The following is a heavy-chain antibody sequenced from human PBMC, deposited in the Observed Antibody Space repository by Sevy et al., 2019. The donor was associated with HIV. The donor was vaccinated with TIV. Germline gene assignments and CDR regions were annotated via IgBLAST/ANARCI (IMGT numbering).Heavy chain of an antibody. CDR3: ASQGLGGALRLFDF. J-gene: IGHJ4*01. CDR2: VHHTGST. CDR1: GYSISSGYY. Sequence: SETLSLTCVVSGYSISSGYYWAWIRQPPGKGLELIGSVHHTGSTYYNPSLKSRVTILVDTSNNQFSLKLTSVTAADTAVYYCASQGLGGALRLFDFWGHGTLVTVSS. D-gene: IGHD3-16*01. V-gene: IGHV4-38-2*01.